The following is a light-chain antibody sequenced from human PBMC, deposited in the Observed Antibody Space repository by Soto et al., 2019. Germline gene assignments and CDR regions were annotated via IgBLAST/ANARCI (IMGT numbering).Light chain of an antibody. J-gene: IGLJ2*01. CDR3: QSFDSSLSGSV. CDR1: NSNIGAGYD. Sequence: QPVLTQPPSVSGAPGQRVTISCTGSNSNIGAGYDVHWYQQVPGTAPRLLIFANTNRPSGVPDRFSGSKSGTSASLAITGLQADDEAHYYCQSFDSSLSGSVFGGGTKVTVL. V-gene: IGLV1-40*01. CDR2: ANT.